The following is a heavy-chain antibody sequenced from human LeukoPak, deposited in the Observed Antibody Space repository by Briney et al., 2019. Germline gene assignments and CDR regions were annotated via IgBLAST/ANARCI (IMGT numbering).Heavy chain of an antibody. V-gene: IGHV1-8*03. CDR2: MDPKSGNT. D-gene: IGHD3-22*01. Sequence: ASVKVSCKASGYIFTNFDINWVRQATRQGLEWMGWMDPKSGNTGYAQKFQGRVTFTRDTSISTAYMEVNSLRSEDTAVYYCARWTNYDSSGEFDFWGQGTLVTVSS. CDR1: GYIFTNFD. J-gene: IGHJ4*02. CDR3: ARWTNYDSSGEFDF.